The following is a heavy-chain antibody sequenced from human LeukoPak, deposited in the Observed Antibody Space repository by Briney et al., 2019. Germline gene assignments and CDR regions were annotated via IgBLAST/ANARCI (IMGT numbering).Heavy chain of an antibody. J-gene: IGHJ3*02. CDR3: VRNSCTITSCPQSDAFDI. CDR1: GFSFSSYS. V-gene: IGHV3-21*01. Sequence: GGSLRLSCAASGFSFSSYSMNWVRQAPGKGLEWVSSISGSSNYIYYADSVKGRFTVSRDNAMKSLYLQMNSLRAEDTAVYYCVRNSCTITSCPQSDAFDIWGQGTMVTVSS. CDR2: ISGSSNYI. D-gene: IGHD2-2*01.